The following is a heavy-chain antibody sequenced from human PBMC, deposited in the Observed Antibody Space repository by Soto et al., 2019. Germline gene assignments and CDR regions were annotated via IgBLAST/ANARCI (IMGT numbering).Heavy chain of an antibody. Sequence: ASVKVSCKASGYTFTGYYIHWVRQAPGQGREWMGWINPNRGGTNYAQKFQGGVTMTRDTSISTADMELSRLRSADTAVYYCARAAADYGMDVWGQGTTVTVSS. V-gene: IGHV1-2*02. CDR2: INPNRGGT. CDR3: ARAAADYGMDV. CDR1: GYTFTGYY. J-gene: IGHJ6*02.